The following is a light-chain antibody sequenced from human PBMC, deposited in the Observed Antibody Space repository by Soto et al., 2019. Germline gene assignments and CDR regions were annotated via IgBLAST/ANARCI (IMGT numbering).Light chain of an antibody. Sequence: QSVLTQSPSASASLGASVKLTCTLSSGHSSYAIAWHQQQTEKGPRYLMKLNSDGSHSKGDGIPDRFSGSSSGAERYLTISSLQSEDEADYYCQTWSAGIQVFGGGTKLTVL. J-gene: IGLJ3*02. CDR3: QTWSAGIQV. V-gene: IGLV4-69*01. CDR2: LNSDGSH. CDR1: SGHSSYA.